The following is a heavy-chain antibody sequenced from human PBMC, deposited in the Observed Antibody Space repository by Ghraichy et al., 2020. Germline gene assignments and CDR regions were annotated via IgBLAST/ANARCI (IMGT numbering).Heavy chain of an antibody. D-gene: IGHD3-3*01. CDR2: IYYSGST. V-gene: IGHV4-59*01. CDR1: GGSISSYY. Sequence: SETLSLTCTVSGGSISSYYWSWIRQPPGKGLEWIGYIYYSGSTNYNPSLKSRVTISVDTSKNQFSLKLSSVTAADTAVNYCARIHDFWSGYRNYFDYWGQGTLVTVSS. CDR3: ARIHDFWSGYRNYFDY. J-gene: IGHJ4*02.